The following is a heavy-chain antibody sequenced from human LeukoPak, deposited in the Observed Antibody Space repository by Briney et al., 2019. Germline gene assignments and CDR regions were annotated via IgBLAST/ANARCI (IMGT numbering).Heavy chain of an antibody. J-gene: IGHJ3*02. CDR1: GGSFSAYY. V-gene: IGHV4-34*01. Sequence: SETLSLTCAVYGGSFSAYYWSWFRQPPGMGLEWIGDISHSGRTTYNPSLESRVTMPVDTSRNQFSLNLRSVTAADTAVYYCARSDIDRSGAPDVFDIWGQGTMVTVSP. CDR3: ARSDIDRSGAPDVFDI. D-gene: IGHD3-22*01. CDR2: ISHSGRT.